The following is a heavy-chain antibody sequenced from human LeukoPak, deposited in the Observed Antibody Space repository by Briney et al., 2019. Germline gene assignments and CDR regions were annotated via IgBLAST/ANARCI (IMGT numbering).Heavy chain of an antibody. CDR3: ARDGVFRFEVGDVYYYYMDV. CDR2: INPNSGDT. Sequence: GASVKVSCKPSGYTFTGYFIHWVRQAPGQGLEWMGWINPNSGDTKYAQKFQGRVTMTRDTSNNTVYMDLTRLIFDDTAMYYCARDGVFRFEVGDVYYYYMDVWGKGTTVIISS. J-gene: IGHJ6*03. CDR1: GYTFTGYF. D-gene: IGHD2-21*02. V-gene: IGHV1-2*02.